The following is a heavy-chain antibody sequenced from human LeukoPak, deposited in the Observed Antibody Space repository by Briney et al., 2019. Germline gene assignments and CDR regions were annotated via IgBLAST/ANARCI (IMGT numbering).Heavy chain of an antibody. J-gene: IGHJ4*02. CDR2: KYYSGST. V-gene: IGHV4-61*01. CDR3: ARGRSFGFDFDS. D-gene: IGHD3-3*02. Sequence: PSDTLSLTCAVSGVSINTCCYSWTCIRQPPGRGLEWIGYKYYSGSTRYNSSLRSRLSLSLDTSNNQFSLKLSSVTAADTAVYYCARGRSFGFDFDSWGQGTLVIVSS. CDR1: GVSINTCCYS.